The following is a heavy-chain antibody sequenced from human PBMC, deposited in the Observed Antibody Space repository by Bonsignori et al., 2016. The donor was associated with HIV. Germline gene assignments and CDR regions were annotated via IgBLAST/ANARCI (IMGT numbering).Heavy chain of an antibody. Sequence: SETLSLTCTVSGGSISSSSYYWGWIRQPPGKGLEWTGSIYYSGSAYYNPSLKSRVTISVDTSKNQFSLKLSSVTAADTAVYYCARDYDSNDYWGQGTLVTVSS. CDR3: ARDYDSNDY. V-gene: IGHV4-39*07. CDR1: GGSISSSSYY. D-gene: IGHD3-22*01. CDR2: IYYSGSA. J-gene: IGHJ4*02.